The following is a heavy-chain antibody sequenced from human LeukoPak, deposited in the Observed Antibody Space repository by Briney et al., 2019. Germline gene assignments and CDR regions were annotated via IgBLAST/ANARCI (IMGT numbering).Heavy chain of an antibody. CDR2: ISSSSTYI. CDR1: GFTFISYS. D-gene: IGHD6-6*01. Sequence: PGGSLRLSCAVSGFTFISYSMNWVRQAPGKRLEWVSSISSSSTYIYYADSVKGRFTISRDNAKNSLYLQMNSLRAEDTAVYFCARDRHVPGLYYYYMDVWGKGTTVTVSS. V-gene: IGHV3-21*01. CDR3: ARDRHVPGLYYYYMDV. J-gene: IGHJ6*03.